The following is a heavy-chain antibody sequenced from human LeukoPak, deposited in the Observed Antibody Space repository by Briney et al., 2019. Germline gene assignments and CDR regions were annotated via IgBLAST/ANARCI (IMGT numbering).Heavy chain of an antibody. V-gene: IGHV3-21*01. CDR3: ARADCSASTCYLRRSWFDP. CDR1: GFSFSNSW. Sequence: GGSLKLSCAASGFSFSNSWMSWVRQAPGKGLEWVSSISPKSDFIYYSDSVRGRFTISRDNADNSLYLQMNSLRAEDTAVYYCARADCSASTCYLRRSWFDPWGQGTLVTVSS. D-gene: IGHD3-9*01. J-gene: IGHJ5*02. CDR2: ISPKSDFI.